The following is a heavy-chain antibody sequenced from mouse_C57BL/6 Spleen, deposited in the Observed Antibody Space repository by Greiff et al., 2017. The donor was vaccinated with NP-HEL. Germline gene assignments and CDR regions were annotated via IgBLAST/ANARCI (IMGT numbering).Heavy chain of an antibody. CDR2: IDPENGDT. CDR1: GFNIKDDY. CDR3: TLTAQAPWFAY. V-gene: IGHV14-4*01. Sequence: EVKLMESGAELVRPGASVKLSCTASGFNIKDDYMHWVKQRPEQGLEWIGWIDPENGDTEYASKFQGKATITADTSSNTAYLQLSSLTSEDTAVYYCTLTAQAPWFAYWGQGTLVTVSA. D-gene: IGHD3-2*02. J-gene: IGHJ3*01.